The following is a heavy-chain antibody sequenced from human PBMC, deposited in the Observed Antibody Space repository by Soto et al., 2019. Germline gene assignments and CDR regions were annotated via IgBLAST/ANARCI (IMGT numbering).Heavy chain of an antibody. D-gene: IGHD6-13*01. CDR1: GFTFSSYA. CDR3: AKEEAGRYGMDV. J-gene: IGHJ6*02. V-gene: IGHV3-23*01. CDR2: ISGSGGST. Sequence: EVQLLESGGCLVQPVGSMRLSCAASGFTFSSYAMSWVRQAPGKGLEWVSAISGSGGSTYYADYVKGRFTISRDNSKNTLYLQMNSLRAEDTAVDYCAKEEAGRYGMDVWGQGTTVTVSS.